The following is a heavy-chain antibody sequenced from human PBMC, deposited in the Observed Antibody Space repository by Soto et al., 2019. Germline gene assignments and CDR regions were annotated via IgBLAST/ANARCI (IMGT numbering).Heavy chain of an antibody. CDR3: VQKTEYCSGATWHITRFDY. J-gene: IGHJ4*02. CDR1: GGSLRGYY. V-gene: IGHV4-34*01. CDR2: IDHGGST. Sequence: SETLSLTCGVYGGSLRGYYWSWNRQPPGKGLEWIGEIDHGGSTNYNPSLKSRVTISRDTSKNQFSLKVRSLTAADTAVYYCVQKTEYCSGATWHITRFDYWGQGSLVTV. D-gene: IGHD2-15*01.